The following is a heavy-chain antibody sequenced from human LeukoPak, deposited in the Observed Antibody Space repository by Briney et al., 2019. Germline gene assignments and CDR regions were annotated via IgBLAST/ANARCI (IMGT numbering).Heavy chain of an antibody. D-gene: IGHD1-26*01. CDR2: ISDSASNS. CDR1: GFTFSSYA. V-gene: IGHV3-23*01. Sequence: PGGSLRLSCAASGFTFSSYAMSWVCQAPGKGLEWVSVISDSASNSYYADSVKGRFTISRDNSKNTLYLQMNSLRAEDTAIYYCARAPGSGSYYHFDYWGQGTLVIVSS. CDR3: ARAPGSGSYYHFDY. J-gene: IGHJ4*02.